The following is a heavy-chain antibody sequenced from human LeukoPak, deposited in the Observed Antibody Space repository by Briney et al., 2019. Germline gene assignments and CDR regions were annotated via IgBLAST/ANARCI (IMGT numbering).Heavy chain of an antibody. CDR2: IYYSGST. CDR1: GGSISGYY. CDR3: ARVGYSYGDDAFDI. Sequence: SETLSLTCTVSGGSISGYYWSWIRQPPGKGLEWIGYIYYSGSTNYNPSLKSRVTISVDTSKNQFSLKLSSVTAADTAVYYCARVGYSYGDDAFDIWGQGTMVTVSS. V-gene: IGHV4-59*01. J-gene: IGHJ3*02. D-gene: IGHD5-18*01.